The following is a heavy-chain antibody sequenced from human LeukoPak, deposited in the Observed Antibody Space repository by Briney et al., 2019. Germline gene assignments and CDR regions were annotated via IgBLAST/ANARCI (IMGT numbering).Heavy chain of an antibody. CDR1: GFTFSTYN. D-gene: IGHD4-17*01. CDR3: ARPSINDYGDFGY. V-gene: IGHV3-21*01. J-gene: IGHJ4*02. CDR2: ISDTSRSTYI. Sequence: GGSLRLSCAASGFTFSTYNMHWVRQAPGKGLEWVSSISDTSRSTYIYYADSVKGRFTISRDNAENSLYLQMNSLRAEDTAVYYCARPSINDYGDFGYWGQGTLVTVSS.